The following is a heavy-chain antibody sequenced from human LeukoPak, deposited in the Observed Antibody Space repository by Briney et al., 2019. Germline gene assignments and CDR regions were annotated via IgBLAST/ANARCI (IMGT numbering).Heavy chain of an antibody. J-gene: IGHJ6*02. V-gene: IGHV3-66*01. Sequence: GGSLRLSCAASGLTVSNIYISWVRQAPGKGLEWVSLTYSGGSSYYADSVEGRFTISRDIPKNTLYLQMNSLRAEDTAVYYCARGPAVTNYYYAMDVWGQGTTVTVSS. CDR2: TYSGGSS. CDR1: GLTVSNIY. CDR3: ARGPAVTNYYYAMDV. D-gene: IGHD4-17*01.